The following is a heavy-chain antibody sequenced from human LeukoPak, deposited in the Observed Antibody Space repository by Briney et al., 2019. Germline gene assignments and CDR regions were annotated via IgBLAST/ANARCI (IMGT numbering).Heavy chain of an antibody. J-gene: IGHJ4*02. Sequence: ASVKVSCKASGYTFTSYGISWVRQAPGQGLGWMGWISAYNGNTNYAQKLQGRVTMTTDTSTSTAYMELRSLRSDDTAVYYCARRIAVAGSPVYYFDYWGQGTLVTVSS. CDR3: ARRIAVAGSPVYYFDY. CDR1: GYTFTSYG. CDR2: ISAYNGNT. V-gene: IGHV1-18*01. D-gene: IGHD6-19*01.